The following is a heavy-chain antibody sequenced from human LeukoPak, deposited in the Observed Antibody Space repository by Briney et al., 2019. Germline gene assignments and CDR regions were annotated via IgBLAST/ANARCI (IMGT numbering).Heavy chain of an antibody. CDR3: ARLDYYGSGSYFDY. J-gene: IGHJ4*02. Sequence: GGSLRLSCAGSGFTFSSYEMKWVRQAPGKGLEWVSYISSSGSTIYYADSVKGRFTISRDNARNSLYLQMNSLRAEDTAVYYCARLDYYGSGSYFDYWGQGTLVTVSS. CDR2: ISSSGSTI. D-gene: IGHD3-10*01. CDR1: GFTFSSYE. V-gene: IGHV3-48*03.